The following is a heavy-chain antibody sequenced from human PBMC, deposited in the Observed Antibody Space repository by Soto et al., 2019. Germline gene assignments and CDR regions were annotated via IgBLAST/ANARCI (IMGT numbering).Heavy chain of an antibody. V-gene: IGHV3-15*01. Sequence: EVQLVESGGGLVKPGGSLRLSCAASGFSFRNAWMSWVRQAPGKGLEWVGRIKSKIDGATTDYAAPVKGRFTISRDDSKSTLHLQMNSLKTEDTAVYYCTTLGIELDYWGQGTLVTVSS. J-gene: IGHJ4*02. CDR1: GFSFRNAW. D-gene: IGHD6-13*01. CDR2: IKSKIDGATT. CDR3: TTLGIELDY.